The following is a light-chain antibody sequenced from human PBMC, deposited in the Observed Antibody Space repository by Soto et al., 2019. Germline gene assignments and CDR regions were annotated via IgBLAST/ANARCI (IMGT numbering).Light chain of an antibody. CDR1: QSVSSNY. Sequence: EILSPPSTGTMSFSPVALAQPSGRASQSVSSNYLGWYQQKPGQDPRLLIYAASSRATGIPDRFSGSGSGTDFTLTISRMEPEDFAVYFCQKYGSSQWTGGKGNTVDIK. CDR3: QKYGSSQWT. J-gene: IGKJ1*01. CDR2: AAS. V-gene: IGKV3-20*01.